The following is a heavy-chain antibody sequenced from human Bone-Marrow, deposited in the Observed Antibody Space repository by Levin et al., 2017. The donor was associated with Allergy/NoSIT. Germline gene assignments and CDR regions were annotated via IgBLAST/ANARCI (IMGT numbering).Heavy chain of an antibody. CDR2: ISYDGSNK. V-gene: IGHV3-30*18. J-gene: IGHJ4*02. CDR1: GFTFSSYG. D-gene: IGHD6-13*01. CDR3: AKEGPPGIAAAGIPYYIDY. Sequence: GGSLRLSCAASGFTFSSYGMHWVRQAPGKGLEWVAVISYDGSNKYYADSVKGRFTISRDNSKNTLYLQMNSLRAEDTAVYYCAKEGPPGIAAAGIPYYIDYWGQGTLVTVSS.